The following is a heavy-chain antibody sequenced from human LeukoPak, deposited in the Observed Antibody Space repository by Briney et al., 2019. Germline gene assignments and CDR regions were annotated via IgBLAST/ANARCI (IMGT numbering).Heavy chain of an antibody. D-gene: IGHD6-19*01. CDR3: ATTAYSSGLYYYGMDV. CDR2: FDPEDGET. CDR1: GYTHTELS. J-gene: IGHJ6*02. V-gene: IGHV1-24*01. Sequence: ASVKVSCKVSGYTHTELSMHWVRQAPGKGLEWMGGFDPEDGETIYAQKFQGRVTMTEDTSTDTAYMELSSLRSEDTAVYYCATTAYSSGLYYYGMDVWGQGTTVTVSS.